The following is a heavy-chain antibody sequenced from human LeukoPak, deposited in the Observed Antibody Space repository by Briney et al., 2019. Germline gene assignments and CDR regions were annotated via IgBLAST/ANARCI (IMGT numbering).Heavy chain of an antibody. CDR3: AKGPVAGTDTLFEY. D-gene: IGHD6-19*01. J-gene: IGHJ4*02. Sequence: GRSLRLSCAASGFTFSSYGMHWVRQAPGKGLEWVAVISYDGSNKYYADSVKGRFTISRDNSKNTLYLQMNSLRTEDTAVYYCAKGPVAGTDTLFEYWGQGTLVTVSS. CDR2: ISYDGSNK. CDR1: GFTFSSYG. V-gene: IGHV3-30*18.